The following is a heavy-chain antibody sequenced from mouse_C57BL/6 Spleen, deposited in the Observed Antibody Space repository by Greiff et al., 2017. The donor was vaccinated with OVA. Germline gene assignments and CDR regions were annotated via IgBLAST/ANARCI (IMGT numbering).Heavy chain of an antibody. CDR3: ARNSYYYAMDY. J-gene: IGHJ4*01. CDR2: ISSGSSTI. V-gene: IGHV5-17*01. Sequence: EVKLEESGGGLVKPGGSLKLSCAASGFTFSDYGMHWVRQAPEKGLEWVAYISSGSSTIYYADTVKGRFTISRDNAKNTLFLQMTSLRSEDTAMYYCARNSYYYAMDYWGQGTSVTVSS. CDR1: GFTFSDYG.